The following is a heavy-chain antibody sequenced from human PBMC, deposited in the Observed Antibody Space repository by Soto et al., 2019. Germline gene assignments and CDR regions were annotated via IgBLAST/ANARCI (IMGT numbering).Heavy chain of an antibody. J-gene: IGHJ4*02. CDR3: ARDYCSGTTCYEFGY. CDR1: GYRFTNYW. D-gene: IGHD2-2*01. V-gene: IGHV5-51*01. CDR2: IYPGDSDT. Sequence: LGASQKISGKGSGYRFTNYWIGWVRQMPGKGLEWMGIIYPGDSDTRYSPSFQGQVTISADKSINTAYLQWSSLKASDTAMYYCARDYCSGTTCYEFGYWGQGTQVTGSS.